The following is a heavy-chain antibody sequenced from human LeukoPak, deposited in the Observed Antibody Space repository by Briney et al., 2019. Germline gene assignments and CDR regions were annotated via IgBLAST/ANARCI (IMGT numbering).Heavy chain of an antibody. CDR3: ARDQGDYYDSSGYYSCDY. CDR1: GFTFSSYT. Sequence: GGSLRLSCAASGFTFSSYTMNWVRQPPGKGLEWVSNIGTSSTTIYYADSVKGRFTISRDNAKNSLYLQMNSLRADDTAVYYCARDQGDYYDSSGYYSCDYWGQGTLVTVSS. CDR2: IGTSSTTI. D-gene: IGHD3-22*01. V-gene: IGHV3-48*01. J-gene: IGHJ4*02.